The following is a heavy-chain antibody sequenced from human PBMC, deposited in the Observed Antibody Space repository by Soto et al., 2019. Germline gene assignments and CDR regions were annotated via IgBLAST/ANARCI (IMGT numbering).Heavy chain of an antibody. CDR3: ARATVTYYYFDY. CDR2: IYHSGST. Sequence: NPSETLSLTCAVSGGSISSGGYSWSWIRQPAGKGLEWIGFIYHSGSTNYNPSLKSRVTMSVARSKNQFSLKLRSVTAADTAVYYCARATVTYYYFDYWGQGTLVTVSS. V-gene: IGHV4-30-2*01. J-gene: IGHJ4*02. D-gene: IGHD4-17*01. CDR1: GGSISSGGYS.